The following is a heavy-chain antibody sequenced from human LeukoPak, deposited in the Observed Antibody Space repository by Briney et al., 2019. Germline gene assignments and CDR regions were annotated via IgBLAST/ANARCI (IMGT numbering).Heavy chain of an antibody. CDR3: ARRVPYDSASFEFDN. V-gene: IGHV4-39*01. CDR2: INYSGST. D-gene: IGHD3-10*01. Sequence: PSETLPLFCTFSSVSSSRDMYYWAWIRQPPGKGLEWIGSINYSGSTYYNPSLKSRVTMAVDTSKNQFSLRLSSVTAADTAVFFCARRVPYDSASFEFDNWGQGTLVTVSS. J-gene: IGHJ4*02. CDR1: SVSSSRDMYY.